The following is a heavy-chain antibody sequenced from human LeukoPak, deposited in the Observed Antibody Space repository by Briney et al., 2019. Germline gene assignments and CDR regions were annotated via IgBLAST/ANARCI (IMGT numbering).Heavy chain of an antibody. D-gene: IGHD1-26*01. Sequence: GESLKISCKGSGYSFTNYWIAWVRQMPGKGLEWMGIIYPGDSDTRYSPSFQGQVTISADKSISTAYLQWSSLKASDTAMYYCARRSGSFQGDYNFDYWXQGTXXTVS. CDR2: IYPGDSDT. CDR1: GYSFTNYW. J-gene: IGHJ4*02. V-gene: IGHV5-51*01. CDR3: ARRSGSFQGDYNFDY.